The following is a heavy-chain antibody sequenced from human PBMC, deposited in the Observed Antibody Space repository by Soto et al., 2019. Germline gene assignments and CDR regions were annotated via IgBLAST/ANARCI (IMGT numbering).Heavy chain of an antibody. CDR1: GYTFTSYG. Sequence: ASVKVSCKASGYTFTSYGISWVRQAPGQGLEWMGWISAYNGNTNYAQKLQGRVTMTTDTSTSTAYMELRSLRSDDTAVYYCARDTGELGGAPYYYYYYGMDVWGQGTPVTVSS. J-gene: IGHJ6*02. CDR3: ARDTGELGGAPYYYYYYGMDV. CDR2: ISAYNGNT. D-gene: IGHD1-26*01. V-gene: IGHV1-18*01.